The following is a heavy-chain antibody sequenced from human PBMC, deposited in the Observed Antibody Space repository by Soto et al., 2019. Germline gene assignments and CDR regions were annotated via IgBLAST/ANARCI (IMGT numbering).Heavy chain of an antibody. CDR2: ISAYNGNT. Sequence: QVQLVQSGAEVKKPGASVKVSCKASGYTFTSYGISWVRQAPGQGLEWMGWISAYNGNTNYAQKLQGRVTMTTDTATSTAYMELRGLRSEDTAVYYCARGLAGYYDSSGYYFDYWGQGTLVTVSS. CDR1: GYTFTSYG. V-gene: IGHV1-18*01. D-gene: IGHD3-22*01. CDR3: ARGLAGYYDSSGYYFDY. J-gene: IGHJ4*02.